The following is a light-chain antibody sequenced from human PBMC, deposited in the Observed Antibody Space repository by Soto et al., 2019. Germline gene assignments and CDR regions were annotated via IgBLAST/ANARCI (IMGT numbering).Light chain of an antibody. Sequence: EIVLTQSPGTLSLSPGESATLSCRASQPVTSNSLAWYQKKPAQAPTMLIYGVSSRSAGITEGWFGSGAGTDFTLTINRLEQADDLVEYCQQYSNASITFGHGTRVEIK. J-gene: IGKJ5*01. CDR3: QQYSNASIT. V-gene: IGKV3-20*01. CDR2: GVS. CDR1: QPVTSNS.